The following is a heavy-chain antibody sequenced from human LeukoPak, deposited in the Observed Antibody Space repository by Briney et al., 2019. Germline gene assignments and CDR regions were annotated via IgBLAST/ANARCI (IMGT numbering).Heavy chain of an antibody. Sequence: GGSLRLSCAASGFTFNTYGMHWVRQAPGKGLEWVAVMSHDGTNTFYGDSAKGRFTVSRDNSKNTLYLQMNSLRAEDTAVYYCAKDRVFADYTGPVDFWGQGTLVTVSS. CDR1: GFTFNTYG. CDR2: MSHDGTNT. D-gene: IGHD4-11*01. V-gene: IGHV3-30*18. J-gene: IGHJ4*02. CDR3: AKDRVFADYTGPVDF.